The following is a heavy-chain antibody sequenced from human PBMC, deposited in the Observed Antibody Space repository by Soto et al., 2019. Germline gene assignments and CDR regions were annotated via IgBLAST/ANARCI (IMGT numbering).Heavy chain of an antibody. CDR3: ARDLRLAAAGTGAFDI. J-gene: IGHJ3*02. V-gene: IGHV3-33*01. CDR1: GFTFSSYG. Sequence: GGSLRLSCAASGFTFSSYGMHWVRQAPGKGLEWVAVIWYDGSNKYYADSVKGRFTISRDNSKNTLYLQMNSLRAEDTAVYYCARDLRLAAAGTGAFDIWGQGTMVTVSS. D-gene: IGHD6-13*01. CDR2: IWYDGSNK.